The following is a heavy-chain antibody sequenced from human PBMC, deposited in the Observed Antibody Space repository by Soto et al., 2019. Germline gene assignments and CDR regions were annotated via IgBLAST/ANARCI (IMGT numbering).Heavy chain of an antibody. CDR3: ARVNHCSSSSCYAYYYYYMDV. CDR2: IYYSGHT. J-gene: IGHJ6*03. Sequence: LSLTCTVSGASISSDDYYWGWIRQHPGQGLEWIGSIYYSGHTYYNPSLKNRVAISVDTSKNQFSLNLSPVTAADTAMYYCARVNHCSSSSCYAYYYYYMDVWGKGTTVTVSS. CDR1: GASISSDDYY. D-gene: IGHD2-2*01. V-gene: IGHV4-31*02.